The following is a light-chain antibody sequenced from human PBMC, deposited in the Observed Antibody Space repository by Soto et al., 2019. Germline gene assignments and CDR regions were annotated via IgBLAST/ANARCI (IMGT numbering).Light chain of an antibody. CDR1: QRMTSW. V-gene: IGKV1-39*01. Sequence: DVQLTQYPSTLSASVGDRVTITCRASQRMTSWLAWYQQRPGKAPSLLIYAASNLQSEVPSRFSGSGSGTDFTLTITSLQPEDFASYYCQQSYSSPRTFGGGTKVDI. CDR2: AAS. CDR3: QQSYSSPRT. J-gene: IGKJ4*01.